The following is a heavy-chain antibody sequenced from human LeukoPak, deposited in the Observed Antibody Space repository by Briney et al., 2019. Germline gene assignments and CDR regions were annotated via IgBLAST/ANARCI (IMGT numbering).Heavy chain of an antibody. Sequence: PGGSLRLSCAASGFTFSSYAMNWVRQAPGKGLERVSTISASGGSTYYFVKGRFTISRDNSKNTLYLQMISLRAEDTAVYYCAKGYCSSTNCKESFFDYWGQGTLVTVSS. CDR3: AKGYCSSTNCKESFFDY. V-gene: IGHV3-23*01. CDR2: ISASGGST. D-gene: IGHD2-2*01. CDR1: GFTFSSYA. J-gene: IGHJ4*02.